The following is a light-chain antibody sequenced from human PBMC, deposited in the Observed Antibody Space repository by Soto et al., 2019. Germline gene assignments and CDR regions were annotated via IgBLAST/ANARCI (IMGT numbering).Light chain of an antibody. V-gene: IGLV4-69*01. CDR2: LNSDGSH. J-gene: IGLJ2*01. CDR3: QTWGTGNVV. Sequence: LVLTQSPSASASLGASVKLTCTLSRGHSSYAIAWHQQQPEKGPRYLMKLNSDGSHSKGDGIPDRFSGSSSGAERYLTISSLPSEDEADYYCQTWGTGNVVFGGGTKLTVL. CDR1: RGHSSYA.